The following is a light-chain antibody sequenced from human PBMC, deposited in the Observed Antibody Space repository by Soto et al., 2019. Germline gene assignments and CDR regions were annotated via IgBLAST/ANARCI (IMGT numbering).Light chain of an antibody. J-gene: IGLJ1*01. CDR1: SSDVGGYNF. CDR3: SSYAGNRHFYV. Sequence: QSVLTQPPSASGSPGQSVALSCTGTSSDVGGYNFVSWYQQHPGKAPRLVIYEVTKRPSGIPDRFSGSKSGNTASLTVSGLQAEDEADYYCSSYAGNRHFYVFGTGTKLTVL. CDR2: EVT. V-gene: IGLV2-8*01.